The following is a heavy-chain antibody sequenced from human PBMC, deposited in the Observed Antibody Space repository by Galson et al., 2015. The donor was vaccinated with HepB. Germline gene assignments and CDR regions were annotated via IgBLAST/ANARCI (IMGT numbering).Heavy chain of an antibody. J-gene: IGHJ6*02. D-gene: IGHD3-10*01. CDR2: MSNDGRNI. Sequence: SLRLSCAASGFSFSDYWMDWVRQAPGEGLEWVSDMSNDGRNIRRYADSVKGRFTISRDNAKNTLYLYMNSLRVDDTALYYCARGGVLGGMDVWGQGTMVTVSS. CDR1: GFSFSDYW. CDR3: ARGGVLGGMDV. V-gene: IGHV3-74*01.